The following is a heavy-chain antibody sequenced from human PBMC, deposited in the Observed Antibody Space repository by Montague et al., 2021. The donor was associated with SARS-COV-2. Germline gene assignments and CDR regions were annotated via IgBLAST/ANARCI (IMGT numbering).Heavy chain of an antibody. J-gene: IGHJ4*02. Sequence: CAISGDSVFNNRLAWGWHRYALSRGLQWLGRTYYRTKWYSDYAPSVRGRLTVNPDASKNEFSLELNYVTPEDTAVYYCVRYSGWFYFYFWGQGTLVTGSS. V-gene: IGHV6-1*01. CDR2: TYYRTKWYS. D-gene: IGHD6-19*01. CDR1: GDSVFNNRLA. CDR3: VRYSGWFYFYF.